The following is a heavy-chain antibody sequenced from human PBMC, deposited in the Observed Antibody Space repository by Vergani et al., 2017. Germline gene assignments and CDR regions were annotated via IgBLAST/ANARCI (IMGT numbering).Heavy chain of an antibody. V-gene: IGHV5-51*03. CDR1: GYSFTSYW. CDR3: ARVHPQTLSNVYDFWSGYYDAFDI. D-gene: IGHD3-3*01. CDR2: IYPGDSDT. Sequence: EVQLVQSGAEVKKPGESLKISCKGSGYSFTSYWIGWVRQMPGKGLEWMGIIYPGDSDTRYSPSFQGQVTISADKSISTAYLQWSSLKASDTAMYYCARVHPQTLSNVYDFWSGYYDAFDIWGQGTMVTVSS. J-gene: IGHJ3*02.